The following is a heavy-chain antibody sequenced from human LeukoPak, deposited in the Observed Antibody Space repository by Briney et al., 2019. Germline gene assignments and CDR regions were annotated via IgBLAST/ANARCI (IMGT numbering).Heavy chain of an antibody. J-gene: IGHJ3*02. Sequence: GESLKISCKGSGYSFTSYWIGWVRQMPGKGLEWMGIIYPGDSDTRYSPSFQGQVTISADKSIGTAYLQWSSLKASDTAMYYCARHPYSSGDGFDIWGQGTMVTVSS. CDR2: IYPGDSDT. V-gene: IGHV5-51*01. D-gene: IGHD6-19*01. CDR1: GYSFTSYW. CDR3: ARHPYSSGDGFDI.